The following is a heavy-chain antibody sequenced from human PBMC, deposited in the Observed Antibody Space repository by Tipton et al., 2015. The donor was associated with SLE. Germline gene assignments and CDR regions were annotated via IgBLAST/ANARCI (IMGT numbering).Heavy chain of an antibody. CDR3: ARVAYHTSSVHYYYSYDMDV. D-gene: IGHD6-6*01. Sequence: TLSLTCTVSGGSISSYYWSWIRQPPGKGLEWIGYIYYSGSTNYNPSLKSRVTISLDTSKNQVSLKVNSVTAADTAVYYCARVAYHTSSVHYYYSYDMDVWGQGTTVTVSS. V-gene: IGHV4-59*08. J-gene: IGHJ6*02. CDR2: IYYSGST. CDR1: GGSISSYY.